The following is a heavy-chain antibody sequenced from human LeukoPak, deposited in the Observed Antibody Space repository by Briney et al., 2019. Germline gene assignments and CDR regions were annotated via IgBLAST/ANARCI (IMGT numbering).Heavy chain of an antibody. V-gene: IGHV3-33*01. CDR2: IWFDGTEK. J-gene: IGHJ5*02. CDR3: ARVNGPNSGYYYTLDL. D-gene: IGHD3-22*01. Sequence: TSLRLSCAASGLTFRNYAMHWVRQAPGGRLEWVAVIWFDGTEKYYAASVMGRFTISRDSSESTLYLQMNGLRTEDTAVYYCARVNGPNSGYYYTLDLWGQGTPVTVSS. CDR1: GLTFRNYA.